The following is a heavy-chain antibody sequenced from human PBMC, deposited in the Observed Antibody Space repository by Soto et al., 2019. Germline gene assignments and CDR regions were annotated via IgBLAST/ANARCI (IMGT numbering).Heavy chain of an antibody. CDR3: ARSRDGVVDH. CDR2: IYYSGST. CDR1: GGSISSYY. J-gene: IGHJ4*02. Sequence: SETLSLTCTVSGGSISSYYWSWFRQPPGKGLEWIGYIYYSGSTNYNPSLKSRVTISVDTSKNQFSLKLSSVTAVDTAVYYCARSRDGVVDHWGQGTLVTVSS. V-gene: IGHV4-59*12. D-gene: IGHD2-15*01.